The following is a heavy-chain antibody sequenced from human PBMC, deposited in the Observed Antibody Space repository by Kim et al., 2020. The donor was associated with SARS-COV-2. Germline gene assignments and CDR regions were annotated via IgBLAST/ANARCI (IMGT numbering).Heavy chain of an antibody. CDR3: ARVRYSSSPGRSDY. CDR1: GFTFSGYW. V-gene: IGHV3-7*01. D-gene: IGHD6-6*01. Sequence: GGSLRLSCAASGFTFSGYWMNWVRQAPGKGLEWVANIKQDGSEKYYVDSVKGRFTISRDNAKNSLYLHMDSLRAEDTAVYYCARVRYSSSPGRSDYCGRGTLVTVSS. CDR2: IKQDGSEK. J-gene: IGHJ4*02.